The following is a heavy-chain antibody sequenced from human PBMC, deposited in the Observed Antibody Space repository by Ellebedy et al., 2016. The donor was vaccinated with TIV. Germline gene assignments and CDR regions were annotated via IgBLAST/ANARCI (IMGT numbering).Heavy chain of an antibody. CDR2: TYYRSKWYN. D-gene: IGHD3-10*01. V-gene: IGHV6-1*01. CDR1: GDSVSSNSAA. CDR3: ARSITRVRDVVDY. Sequence: SQTLSLTCDISGDSVSSNSAAWNWIRQSPSRGLEWLGRTYYRSKWYNDYALSVKSRITISPDTSKNQFSLQLNSVTPEDTAVYYCARSITRVRDVVDYWGQGTLVTVSS. J-gene: IGHJ4*02.